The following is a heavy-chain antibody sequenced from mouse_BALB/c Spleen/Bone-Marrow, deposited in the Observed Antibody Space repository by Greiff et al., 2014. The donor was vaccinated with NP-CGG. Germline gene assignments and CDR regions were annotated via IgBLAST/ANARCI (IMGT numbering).Heavy chain of an antibody. D-gene: IGHD2-1*01. J-gene: IGHJ4*01. Sequence: VQLQQSGAELVKPGASVKLSCTASGFNIKDTYMHWVKQRPEQGLEWIGRIDPANGNTKYVPTLQGKATITADTSSNTAYLQLSSLTSEDTAVYYCASSGNYEGGAMDYWGQGISVTVSS. CDR2: IDPANGNT. CDR3: ASSGNYEGGAMDY. CDR1: GFNIKDTY. V-gene: IGHV14-3*02.